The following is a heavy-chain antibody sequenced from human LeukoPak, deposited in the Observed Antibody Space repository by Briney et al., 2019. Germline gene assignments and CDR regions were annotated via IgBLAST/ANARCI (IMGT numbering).Heavy chain of an antibody. CDR1: GDSVSSNSAV. Sequence: SQTLSLTCAIAGDSVSSNSAVWNWIRQSPSRGLEWLGRTYYRSKWYNDYAVSVKSRITIKPDTSKNQFSLQLNSATPEDTAVYYCARLGLGGAFDIWGQGTMVTVSS. V-gene: IGHV6-1*01. CDR2: TYYRSKWYN. J-gene: IGHJ3*02. CDR3: ARLGLGGAFDI. D-gene: IGHD2-15*01.